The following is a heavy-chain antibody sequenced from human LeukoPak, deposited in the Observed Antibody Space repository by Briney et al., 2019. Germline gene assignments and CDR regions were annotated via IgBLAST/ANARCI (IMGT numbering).Heavy chain of an antibody. V-gene: IGHV3-33*01. CDR1: GFTFSNYG. J-gene: IGHJ4*02. CDR2: IWFDGIRK. CDR3: VRGAYSGDERTSDFDF. Sequence: PGGSLTLSCAASGFTFSNYGMHWVRRVPGKGLEWVAAIWFDGIRKYYADSVKARFTISRDNAKNSLYLQMHILRADDTAVYYCVRGAYSGDERTSDFDFWGQGTLVTVSS. D-gene: IGHD5-12*01.